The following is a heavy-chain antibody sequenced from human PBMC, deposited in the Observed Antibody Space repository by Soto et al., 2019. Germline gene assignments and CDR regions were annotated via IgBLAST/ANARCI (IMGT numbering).Heavy chain of an antibody. CDR3: AKTSYTAMVIDYFDY. V-gene: IGHV3-30*18. CDR1: GFTFSSYG. J-gene: IGHJ4*02. CDR2: ISYDGSNK. D-gene: IGHD5-18*01. Sequence: GGSLRLSCAASGFTFSSYGMHWFRQAPGKGLEWVAVISYDGSNKYYADSVKGRFTISRDNSKNTLYLQMNSLRAEDTAVYYCAKTSYTAMVIDYFDYWGQGTLVTVS.